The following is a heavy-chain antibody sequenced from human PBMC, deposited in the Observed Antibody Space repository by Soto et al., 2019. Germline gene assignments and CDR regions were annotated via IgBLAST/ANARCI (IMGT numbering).Heavy chain of an antibody. CDR1: GDSVSRGIYY. CDR3: ARASVGRLFSGYDY. CDR2: IYYSGST. J-gene: IGHJ4*01. D-gene: IGHD3-9*01. V-gene: IGHV4-61*01. Sequence: PTDTLSLTCTASGDSVSRGIYYRSWIRQPPGKGLEWIGYIYYSGSTNYNPSLKSRVTISVDTSKNQFSLKLSSVTAADTAVYYCARASVGRLFSGYDY.